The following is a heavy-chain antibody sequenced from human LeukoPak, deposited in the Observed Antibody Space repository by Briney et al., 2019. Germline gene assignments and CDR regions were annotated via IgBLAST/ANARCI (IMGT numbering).Heavy chain of an antibody. CDR2: ISYDGSNK. D-gene: IGHD5-18*01. Sequence: GRSLRLSCAASGFTFSGYAIHWVRQAPGKGLEWVAVISYDGSNKFYADSVKGRFTISRDNSNNTLYLQMNSLRAEDTAIYYCARVGRGYSFKVYYFDYWGQGTLVTVSS. V-gene: IGHV3-30*04. CDR3: ARVGRGYSFKVYYFDY. J-gene: IGHJ4*02. CDR1: GFTFSGYA.